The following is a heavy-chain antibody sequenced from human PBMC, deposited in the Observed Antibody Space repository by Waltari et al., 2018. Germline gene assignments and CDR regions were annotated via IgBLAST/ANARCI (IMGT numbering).Heavy chain of an antibody. D-gene: IGHD3-22*01. CDR2: IKKDGSEE. J-gene: IGHJ3*02. Sequence: EVQLVESGGGLVQPGGSLRLSCAASGFTLSSYWMSWVRQAPGKGLEWVANIKKDGSEEYYLDSVRGRFTISRDNAKNSLYLQMNSLRPEDTAVYYCARDQWFAFDIWGQGTMVTVSS. CDR1: GFTLSSYW. CDR3: ARDQWFAFDI. V-gene: IGHV3-7*01.